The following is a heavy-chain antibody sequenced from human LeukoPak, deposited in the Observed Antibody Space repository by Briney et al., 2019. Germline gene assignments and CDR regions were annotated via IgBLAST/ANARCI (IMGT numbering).Heavy chain of an antibody. Sequence: GGSLRLSCAASGFIFSNYWMHWVRQAPGKGLVWVSGINRDGGTTSYADSVKGRFTVSRDNAKNMLFSQMNSLKDEDTAVYYCARDRGYSYGHPLDYWGQGTLVTVSS. CDR1: GFIFSNYW. V-gene: IGHV3-74*01. D-gene: IGHD5-18*01. CDR3: ARDRGYSYGHPLDY. CDR2: INRDGGTT. J-gene: IGHJ4*02.